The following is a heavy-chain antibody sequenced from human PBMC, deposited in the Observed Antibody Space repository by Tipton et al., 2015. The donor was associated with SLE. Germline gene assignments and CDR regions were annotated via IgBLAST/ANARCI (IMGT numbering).Heavy chain of an antibody. Sequence: LRLSCAVYGGSFSGYYWSWIRQPPGKGLEWIGEINHSGSTNYNPSLKSRVTISVDTSKKQFSLNLSSVTAADTAVYYCARARRGLRFLEWFYFDYWGQGTLVTVSS. CDR3: ARARRGLRFLEWFYFDY. J-gene: IGHJ4*02. CDR2: INHSGST. D-gene: IGHD3-3*01. CDR1: GGSFSGYY. V-gene: IGHV4-34*01.